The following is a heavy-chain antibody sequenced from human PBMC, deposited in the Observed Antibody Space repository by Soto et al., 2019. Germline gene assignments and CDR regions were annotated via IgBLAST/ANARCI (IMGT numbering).Heavy chain of an antibody. CDR2: IGTAGDT. Sequence: GGSLRLSCAASGFTFSSYYMHWVRQATGKGLEWVSAIGTAGDTYYPGSVKGRFTISRENAKNSLYLQMNSLRAGDTAVYYCARVAGSGWEPTFDYWGQGTLVTVSS. CDR1: GFTFSSYY. J-gene: IGHJ4*02. V-gene: IGHV3-13*01. D-gene: IGHD6-19*01. CDR3: ARVAGSGWEPTFDY.